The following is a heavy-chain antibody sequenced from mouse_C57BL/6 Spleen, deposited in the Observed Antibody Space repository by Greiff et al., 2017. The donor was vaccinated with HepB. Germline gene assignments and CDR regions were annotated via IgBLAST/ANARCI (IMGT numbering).Heavy chain of an antibody. J-gene: IGHJ2*01. CDR1: GYSITSGYY. D-gene: IGHD2-12*01. Sequence: VQLKESGPGLVKPSQSLSLTCSVTGYSITSGYYWNWIRQFPGKKLEWMGYISYDGSTNYNPSLKNRISITRDTSKNQFFLKLNSVTTEDTATYYCARENYCYGFDYWRQGTTLTVAS. CDR3: ARENYCYGFDY. V-gene: IGHV3-6*01. CDR2: ISYDGST.